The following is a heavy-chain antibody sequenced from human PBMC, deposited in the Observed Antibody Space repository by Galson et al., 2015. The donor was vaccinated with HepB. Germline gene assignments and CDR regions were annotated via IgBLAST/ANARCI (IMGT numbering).Heavy chain of an antibody. CDR3: ARDGYYDSSGYYYFAFDI. D-gene: IGHD3-22*01. V-gene: IGHV1-18*01. J-gene: IGHJ3*02. Sequence: SVKVSCKASGYTFTSYGISWVRQAPGQGLEWMGWISAYNGNTNYAQKLQGRVTMTTDTSTSTAYMELRSLGSDDTAVYYCARDGYYDSSGYYYFAFDIWGQGTMVTVSS. CDR2: ISAYNGNT. CDR1: GYTFTSYG.